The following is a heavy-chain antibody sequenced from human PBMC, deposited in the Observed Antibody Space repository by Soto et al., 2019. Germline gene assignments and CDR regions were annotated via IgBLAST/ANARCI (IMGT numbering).Heavy chain of an antibody. J-gene: IGHJ3*01. CDR2: INPSGGST. Sequence: QVQLVQSGAEVKKPGASVKVSCKASGYTFTTYYMHWVRQAPGQGLEWMGIINPSGGSTTYAQKCQGRVTMTRDTSTSTVYMELSSLRFEDTAVYFCARSFGSGTYHDAFDFWGQGTMVTVSS. CDR3: ARSFGSGTYHDAFDF. CDR1: GYTFTTYY. D-gene: IGHD3-10*01. V-gene: IGHV1-46*01.